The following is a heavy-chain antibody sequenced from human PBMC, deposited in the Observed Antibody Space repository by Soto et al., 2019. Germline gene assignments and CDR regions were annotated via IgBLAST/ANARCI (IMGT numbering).Heavy chain of an antibody. J-gene: IGHJ4*02. Sequence: ESGGGVVQPGRSLRLSCAASGFTFSSYAMHWVRQAPGKGLEWVAVISYDGSNKYYADSVKGRFTISRDNSKNTLYLQMNSLRAEDTAVYYCARDREAYCSGGSCYFGLDYWGQGTLVTVSS. CDR3: ARDREAYCSGGSCYFGLDY. CDR2: ISYDGSNK. V-gene: IGHV3-30-3*01. D-gene: IGHD2-15*01. CDR1: GFTFSSYA.